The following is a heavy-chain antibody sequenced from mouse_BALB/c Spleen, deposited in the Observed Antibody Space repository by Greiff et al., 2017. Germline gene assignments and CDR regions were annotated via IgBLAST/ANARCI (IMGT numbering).Heavy chain of an antibody. Sequence: QVQLKQPGAELVMPGASVKMSCKASGYTFTDYLMHWVKQRPGQGLEWIGAIDTSDSYTSYNQKFKGKATLTVDESSSTAYMQLSSLTSEDSAVYYCARSGDPEGDDWGEGTTLTVSA. V-gene: IGHV1-69*01. CDR1: GYTFTDYL. CDR3: ARSGDPEGDD. D-gene: IGHD3-1*01. CDR2: IDTSDSYT. J-gene: IGHJ2*01.